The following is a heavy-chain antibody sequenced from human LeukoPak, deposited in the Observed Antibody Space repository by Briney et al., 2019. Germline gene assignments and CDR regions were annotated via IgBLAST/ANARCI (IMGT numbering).Heavy chain of an antibody. CDR1: GFTFTNYA. J-gene: IGHJ4*02. CDR2: INSDGSST. D-gene: IGHD1-26*01. Sequence: PGGSLRLSCAASGFTFTNYAMSWVRQAPGKGLVWVSRINSDGSSTSYADSVKGRFTISRDNAKNTLYLQMNSLRAEDTAVYYCARTGDDGSYYYFDYWGQGTRVTVSS. V-gene: IGHV3-74*01. CDR3: ARTGDDGSYYYFDY.